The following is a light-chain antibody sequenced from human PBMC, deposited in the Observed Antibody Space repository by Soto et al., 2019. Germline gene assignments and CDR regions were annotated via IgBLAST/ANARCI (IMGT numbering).Light chain of an antibody. V-gene: IGKV3-20*01. Sequence: IVLTQCPGTLSLSGGERAILPCRAIQTVNNNYLAYSQQTTGQAPRILIYGASRRDTGIPDRFSGSASGTDCTLTISRLEPKDFTVYFCQQYSDSPMTFGHGTRLEIK. J-gene: IGKJ5*01. CDR1: QTVNNNY. CDR3: QQYSDSPMT. CDR2: GAS.